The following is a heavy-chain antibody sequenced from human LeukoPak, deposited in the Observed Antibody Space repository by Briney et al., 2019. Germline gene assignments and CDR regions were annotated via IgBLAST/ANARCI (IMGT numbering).Heavy chain of an antibody. Sequence: PSETLSLTCTVSGGSISSYYWSWIRQPPGKGLEWIGYIYFSGSTNYNPSLKSRVTISVDTSKNQFSLKMSSVTAADTAVYYCASRGYCSGGSCYDYWGQGTLVTVSS. CDR2: IYFSGST. V-gene: IGHV4-59*01. CDR3: ASRGYCSGGSCYDY. CDR1: GGSISSYY. D-gene: IGHD2-15*01. J-gene: IGHJ4*02.